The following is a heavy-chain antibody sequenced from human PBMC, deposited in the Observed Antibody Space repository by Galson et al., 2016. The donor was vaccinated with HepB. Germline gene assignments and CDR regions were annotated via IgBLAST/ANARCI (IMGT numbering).Heavy chain of an antibody. D-gene: IGHD3-16*01. CDR1: GFIFDDYA. J-gene: IGHJ4*02. CDR2: I. CDR3: ARDPNAVGPSYFDS. Sequence: SLRLSCAASGFIFDDYALHWVRQAPGKGLEWVAVIGYADSVQGRFTISRDNAKNILYLQMSSLRADDTALYFCARDPNAVGPSYFDSWGQGTLVTVSS. V-gene: IGHV3-9*01.